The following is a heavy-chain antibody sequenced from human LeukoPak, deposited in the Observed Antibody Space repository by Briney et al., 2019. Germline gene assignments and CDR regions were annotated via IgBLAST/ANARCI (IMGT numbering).Heavy chain of an antibody. Sequence: PGRSLRLSCSASGFTFNEYAMHWVRHAPGKGLEWVSSISWNSDSIAYADSVRGRFTISRDNAKSSLYLQMNSLRPGDTALYYCAKDKGIINGFYYFDSWGQGTLVAVSS. J-gene: IGHJ4*02. V-gene: IGHV3-9*01. CDR1: GFTFNEYA. CDR2: ISWNSDSI. D-gene: IGHD3-10*01. CDR3: AKDKGIINGFYYFDS.